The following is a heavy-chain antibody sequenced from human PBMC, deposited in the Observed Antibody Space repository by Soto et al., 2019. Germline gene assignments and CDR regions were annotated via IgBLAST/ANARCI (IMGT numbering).Heavy chain of an antibody. D-gene: IGHD2-21*02. CDR1: GGSCSTRVCY. CDR2: IDNSGAT. V-gene: IGHV4-31*03. CDR3: AGAVSDFDVRRYRTSYFDQ. J-gene: IGHJ4*01. Sequence: SELMSVTGTVVGGSCSTRVCYWTWIRQQPGNGLEWVGYIDNSGATYYNPSRTGRVGISRDTPKNPFSLNLQSLTAADTAFYYCAGAVSDFDVRRYRTSYFDQWGHRILVTVSS.